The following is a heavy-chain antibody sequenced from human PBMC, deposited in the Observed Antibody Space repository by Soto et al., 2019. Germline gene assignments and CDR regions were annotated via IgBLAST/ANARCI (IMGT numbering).Heavy chain of an antibody. V-gene: IGHV4-39*01. CDR2: IYYSGST. D-gene: IGHD3-9*01. CDR3: ARHDWAKPFDY. Sequence: SETLSLTCTVSGGSISSNSYYWGWIRQPPGKGLEWIGSIYYSGSTYYNPSLKSRVTISVDTSKNQFSLKLSSVTAADTAVYYCARHDWAKPFDYWGQGTLVTVSS. CDR1: GGSISSNSYY. J-gene: IGHJ4*02.